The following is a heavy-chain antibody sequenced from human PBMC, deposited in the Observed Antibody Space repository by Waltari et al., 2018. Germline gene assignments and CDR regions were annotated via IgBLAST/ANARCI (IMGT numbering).Heavy chain of an antibody. CDR2: LYSSGHT. CDR1: GLTISDNY. V-gene: IGHV3-53*01. Sequence: EVQLVESGGGLIQPGGSLRLSCAASGLTISDNYMSWVRQAPGKGLGWVSVLYSSGHTYDADSWKGRFTISRDSSKNTLYLQMNSLRTEDTAVYYCARDLVHYFDYWGQGTLVTVSS. J-gene: IGHJ4*02. D-gene: IGHD3-16*01. CDR3: ARDLVHYFDY.